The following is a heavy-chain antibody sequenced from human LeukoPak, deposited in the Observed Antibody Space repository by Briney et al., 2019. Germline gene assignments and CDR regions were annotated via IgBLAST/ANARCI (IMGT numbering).Heavy chain of an antibody. CDR1: GGSFSGYY. CDR3: ARGDHDFWSGYYSTRPFFDY. V-gene: IGHV4-34*01. Sequence: PSETLSLTCAVYGGSFSGYYWSWIRQPPGKGLGWIGEINHSGSTNYNPSLKSRVTISVDTSKNQFSLKLSSVTAADTAVYYCARGDHDFWSGYYSTRPFFDYWGQGTLVTVSS. D-gene: IGHD3-3*01. J-gene: IGHJ4*02. CDR2: INHSGST.